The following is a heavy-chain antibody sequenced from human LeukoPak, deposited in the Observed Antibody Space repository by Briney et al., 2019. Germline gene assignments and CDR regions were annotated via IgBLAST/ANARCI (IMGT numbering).Heavy chain of an antibody. V-gene: IGHV1-2*02. CDR2: INPNSGGT. D-gene: IGHD5-18*01. CDR1: GCTFTGYY. J-gene: IGHJ5*02. CDR3: ARDFRAAMVSDWFDP. Sequence: ASVKVSCKASGCTFTGYYMHWVRQAPGQGLEWMGWINPNSGGTNYAQKFQGRVTMTRDTSTSTAYMELSRLRSDDTAVYYCARDFRAAMVSDWFDPWGQGTLVTVSS.